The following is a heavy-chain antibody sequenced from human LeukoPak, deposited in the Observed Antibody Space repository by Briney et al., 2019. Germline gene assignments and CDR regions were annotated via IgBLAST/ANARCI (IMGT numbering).Heavy chain of an antibody. D-gene: IGHD1/OR15-1a*01. V-gene: IGHV3-53*01. CDR1: GFTVSSNY. CDR3: ARDSGTTAGKAFDY. CDR2: IYSGGSS. Sequence: QPGGSLRLSCAASGFTVSSNYMSWVRQAPGKGLEWVSVIYSGGSSYYADSVKGRFTISRDISQNTLYLQVHSLRAEDTAVYYCARDSGTTAGKAFDYWGQGTLVTVSS. J-gene: IGHJ4*02.